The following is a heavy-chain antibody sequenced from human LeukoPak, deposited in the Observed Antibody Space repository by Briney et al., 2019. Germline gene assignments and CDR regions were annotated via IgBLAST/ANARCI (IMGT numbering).Heavy chain of an antibody. CDR2: IYYSGST. J-gene: IGHJ4*02. CDR1: GDSISGNRYY. V-gene: IGHV4-39*07. Sequence: SETLSLTCTVSGDSISGNRYYWGWIRQPPGKGLEWLGSIYYSGSTQYNPSLKSRVTISIDTSKNQFSLKVSSVTAADTAVYYCARYESGSMYGYWGQGTLITVSS. D-gene: IGHD2-8*01. CDR3: ARYESGSMYGY.